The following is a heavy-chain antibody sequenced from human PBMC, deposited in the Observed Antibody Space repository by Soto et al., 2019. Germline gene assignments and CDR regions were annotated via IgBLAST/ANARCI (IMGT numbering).Heavy chain of an antibody. Sequence: GGSLRLSCVVSGFTVSSYGVGWVRQAPGKGLEWVSVIRGSGGTTYYADSVRGRLTISRDTSKNTVYLQVNSLRAEDTAVYYCAKSRVDSMVRGTYYYGMDVWGQGTTVTVSS. V-gene: IGHV3-23*01. CDR3: AKSRVDSMVRGTYYYGMDV. CDR1: GFTVSSYG. J-gene: IGHJ6*02. D-gene: IGHD3-10*01. CDR2: IRGSGGTT.